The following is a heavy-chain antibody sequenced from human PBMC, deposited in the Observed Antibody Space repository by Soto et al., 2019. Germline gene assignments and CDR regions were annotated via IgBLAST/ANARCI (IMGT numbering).Heavy chain of an antibody. CDR1: GGSISSGGYY. CDR3: ARVLWILRPYCTNGVCNNWFDP. CDR2: IYYSGST. D-gene: IGHD2-8*01. J-gene: IGHJ5*02. V-gene: IGHV4-31*03. Sequence: SETLSLTCTVSGGSISSGGYYWSWIRQHPGKGLEWIGYIYYSGSTYYNPSLKSRVTISVDTSKNQFSLKLSSVTAADTAVYYCARVLWILRPYCTNGVCNNWFDPWGQGTLVTVSS.